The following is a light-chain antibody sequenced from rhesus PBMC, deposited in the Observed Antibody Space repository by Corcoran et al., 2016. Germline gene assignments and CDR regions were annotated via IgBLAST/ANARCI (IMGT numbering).Light chain of an antibody. CDR1: QSVSSS. Sequence: EIVLTQSPATLSLSPGERATLSCRASQSVSSSLAWYQQKPGLPPRLLIYDSSNRASGIPDRFSGRGSGTDFTLTISSLEPEDVGVYYWQQYNNWPFTFGPGTKLDIK. J-gene: IGKJ3*01. V-gene: IGKV3-35*01. CDR2: DSS. CDR3: QQYNNWPFT.